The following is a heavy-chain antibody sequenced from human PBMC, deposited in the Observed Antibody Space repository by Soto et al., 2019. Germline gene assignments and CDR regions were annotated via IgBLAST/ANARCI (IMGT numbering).Heavy chain of an antibody. J-gene: IGHJ4*02. V-gene: IGHV3-21*02. D-gene: IGHD1-26*01. Sequence: EVQLVESGGGLVKPGGSLRLSCAASGFTFSSNIMIWVRQAPGKGLEWVSYIDSTSMHIYYADSVKGRFTITRDNAKKSVYLQMTSLRAEDTAVYYCARLVGAYQHYIDYWGQGTLVTVSS. CDR3: ARLVGAYQHYIDY. CDR2: IDSTSMHI. CDR1: GFTFSSNI.